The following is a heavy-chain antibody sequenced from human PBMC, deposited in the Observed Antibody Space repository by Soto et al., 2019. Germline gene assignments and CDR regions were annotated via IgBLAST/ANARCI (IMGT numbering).Heavy chain of an antibody. V-gene: IGHV1-18*01. J-gene: IGHJ5*02. CDR2: ISLYSDGT. CDR3: ARVVPGAEAWFGT. Sequence: ASVKVSCKTSGYTFSNYGITWVRQAPGQPLEWLGWISLYSDGTNYAQKFQGRVSMTTDTSTTTAYMELRSLRSDDTAVYYCARVVPGAEAWFGTWGQGTLVTVSS. D-gene: IGHD2-2*01. CDR1: GYTFSNYG.